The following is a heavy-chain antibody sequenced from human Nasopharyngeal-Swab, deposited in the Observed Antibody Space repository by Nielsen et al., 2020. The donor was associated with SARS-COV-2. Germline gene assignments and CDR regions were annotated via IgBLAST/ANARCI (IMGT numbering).Heavy chain of an antibody. CDR1: GGSFSGYY. CDR3: ARMIVGAPRWFDP. V-gene: IGHV4-34*01. D-gene: IGHD1-26*01. Sequence: SETLSLTCAVYGGSFSGYYWRCIRQPPGKGLEWIGEINHSGSTNYNPSLKSRVTISVDTSKNQFSLKLSSVTAADTAVYYCARMIVGAPRWFDPWGQGTLVTVSS. J-gene: IGHJ5*02. CDR2: INHSGST.